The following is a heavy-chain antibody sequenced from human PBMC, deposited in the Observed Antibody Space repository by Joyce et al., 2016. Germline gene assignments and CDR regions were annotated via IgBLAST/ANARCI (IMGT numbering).Heavy chain of an antibody. Sequence: QVQVVQSGVEVKKPGASVKVSCKASGYTLTGYGVDWVRQAPGQVLEWLGWGSPYNGNTKDAQKVQGRITMTTDTSTSTACMELKGLRSDDTAVYYCALSSGSYYDHWGQGTLVTVSS. CDR3: ALSSGSYYDH. V-gene: IGHV1-18*04. D-gene: IGHD3-10*01. J-gene: IGHJ5*02. CDR2: GSPYNGNT. CDR1: GYTLTGYG.